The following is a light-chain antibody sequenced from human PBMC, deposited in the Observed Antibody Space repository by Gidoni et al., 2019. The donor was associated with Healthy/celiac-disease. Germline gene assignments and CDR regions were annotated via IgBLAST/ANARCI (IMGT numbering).Light chain of an antibody. CDR1: QRLLHSKVYTS. J-gene: IGKJ1*01. V-gene: IGKV2-28*01. Sequence: DIVMTQSPLSLPVTPGAPASISGRSSQRLLHSKVYTSLDWYLQKPGQSPQLLNYMGSNRASGVPDRFSGSESGTEFTLKISRVEAEDVGVYYCMRALQTPWTFGQGTKVEIK. CDR2: MGS. CDR3: MRALQTPWT.